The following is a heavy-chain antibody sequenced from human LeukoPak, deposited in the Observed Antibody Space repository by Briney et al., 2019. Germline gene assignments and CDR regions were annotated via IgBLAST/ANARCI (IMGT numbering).Heavy chain of an antibody. CDR3: ARDKYDSSGYYQYYFDY. CDR2: IIPIFGTA. CDR1: GGTFSSYA. Sequence: GASVKVSCKASGGTFSSYAISWVRQAPGQGLEWMGGIIPIFGTANYAQKSQGRVTITADESTSTAYMELSSLRSEDTAVYYCARDKYDSSGYYQYYFDYWGQGTLVTVSS. J-gene: IGHJ4*02. V-gene: IGHV1-69*01. D-gene: IGHD3-22*01.